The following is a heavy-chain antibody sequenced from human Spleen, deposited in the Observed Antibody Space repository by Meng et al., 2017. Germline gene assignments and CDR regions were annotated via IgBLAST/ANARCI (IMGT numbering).Heavy chain of an antibody. CDR3: AGGPWELDF. D-gene: IGHD1-26*01. V-gene: IGHV4-39*07. J-gene: IGHJ4*02. CDR1: GGSISSSSYY. CDR2: IYYSGST. Sequence: SCTVSGGSISSSSYYWGWIRQPPGKGLEWIGSIYYSGSTYYNPSLKSRVTMSTDTSKNQLSLKLSSVTAADTAVYYCAGGPWELDFWGQGTLVTVSS.